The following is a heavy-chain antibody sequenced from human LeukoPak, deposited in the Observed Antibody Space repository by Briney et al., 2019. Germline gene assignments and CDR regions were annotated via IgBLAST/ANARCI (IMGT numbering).Heavy chain of an antibody. CDR2: VNQGGTGK. CDR3: AREHYFYHMDA. J-gene: IGHJ6*03. Sequence: GGSLRLSCAASGFSFSSQWMSWVRQAPGKGLEWVAIVNQGGTGKYYVDSVKGRFTISRDNAENSLYLQMNSLRAEDTAVYYCAREHYFYHMDAWGEGTTVTVSS. CDR1: GFSFSSQW. V-gene: IGHV3-7*01.